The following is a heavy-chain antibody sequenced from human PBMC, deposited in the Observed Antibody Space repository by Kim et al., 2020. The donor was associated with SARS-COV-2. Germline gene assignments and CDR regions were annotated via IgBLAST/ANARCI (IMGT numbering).Heavy chain of an antibody. V-gene: IGHV1-3*01. CDR3: ARDGASGGVVVVAATPLYHWFDP. J-gene: IGHJ5*02. CDR1: GYTFTSYA. D-gene: IGHD2-15*01. CDR2: SNAGNGNT. Sequence: ASVQVSCKASGYTFTSYAMHWVRQAPGQRLEWMGWSNAGNGNTKYSQKFQGRVTITRDTSASTAYMELSSLRSEDTAVYYCARDGASGGVVVVAATPLYHWFDPWGQGTLVTVSS.